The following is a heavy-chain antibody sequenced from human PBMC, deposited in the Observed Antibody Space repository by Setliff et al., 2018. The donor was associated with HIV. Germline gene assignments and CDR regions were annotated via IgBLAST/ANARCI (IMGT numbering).Heavy chain of an antibody. CDR1: GGSIMSDGYY. D-gene: IGHD3-22*01. Sequence: SETLSLTCTVSGGSIMSDGYYWNWIRQRPGKGLEWIGYIYTSGSTNYNPSLEGRVTISVDTSKNQFSLKLSSVTAADTAVYYCARTPEDYDQYFFDRWGQGTLVTVSS. V-gene: IGHV4-4*09. J-gene: IGHJ4*02. CDR2: IYTSGST. CDR3: ARTPEDYDQYFFDR.